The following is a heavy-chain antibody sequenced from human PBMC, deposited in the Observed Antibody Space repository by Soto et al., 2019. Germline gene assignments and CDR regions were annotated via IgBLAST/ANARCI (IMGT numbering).Heavy chain of an antibody. V-gene: IGHV4-31*03. D-gene: IGHD3-3*01. CDR1: GGSISSGGYY. CDR2: IYYSGST. Sequence: PSETLSLTCTVSGGSISSGGYYWSWIRQHPGKGLEWIGYIYYSGSTYYNPSLKSRVTISVDTSKNQFSLKLSSVTAADTAVYYCARETSEYDFWSGGTNGGVWFDPWGQGTLVTVSS. CDR3: ARETSEYDFWSGGTNGGVWFDP. J-gene: IGHJ5*02.